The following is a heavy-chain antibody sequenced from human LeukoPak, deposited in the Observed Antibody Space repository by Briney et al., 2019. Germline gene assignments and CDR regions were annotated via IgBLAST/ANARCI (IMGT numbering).Heavy chain of an antibody. CDR1: GYTFTSYD. J-gene: IGHJ4*02. V-gene: IGHV1-8*01. CDR2: MNPNSGNT. CDR3: ARGRYYDYIWGSYRERGIFDY. Sequence: ASVKVSCKASGYTFTSYDINWVRQATGQGLEWMGWMNPNSGNTGYAQKFQGRVTTTRNTSISTAYMELSSLRSEDTAVYYCARGRYYDYIWGSYRERGIFDYWGQGTLVTVSS. D-gene: IGHD3-16*01.